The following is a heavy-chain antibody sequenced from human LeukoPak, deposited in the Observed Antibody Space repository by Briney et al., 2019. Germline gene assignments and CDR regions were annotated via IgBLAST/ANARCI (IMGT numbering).Heavy chain of an antibody. V-gene: IGHV1-24*01. CDR1: GYTLTELS. J-gene: IGHJ4*02. CDR2: FDPEDGET. D-gene: IGHD3-9*01. CDR3: ATGRHNYDILTGYPLDY. Sequence: GASVKVSCKVSGYTLTELSMHWVRQAPGKGHEWMGGFDPEDGETIYAQKFRGRVTMTEDTSTGTAYMELSSLRSEDTAVYYCATGRHNYDILTGYPLDYWGQGTLVTVSS.